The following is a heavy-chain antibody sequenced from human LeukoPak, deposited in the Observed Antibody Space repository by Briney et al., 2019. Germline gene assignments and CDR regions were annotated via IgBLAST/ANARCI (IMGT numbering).Heavy chain of an antibody. CDR1: GGSISSYY. CDR3: ARGKYSYAYFGAYYFDY. V-gene: IGHV4-38-2*02. Sequence: SETLSLTCTVSGGSISSYYWGWIRQPPGKGLEYIGSIYHSGSTYYNPSLKSRVTISVDTSKNQFSLKLTSVTAADTAVYYCARGKYSYAYFGAYYFDYWGQGTLVTVSS. J-gene: IGHJ4*02. CDR2: IYHSGST. D-gene: IGHD5-18*01.